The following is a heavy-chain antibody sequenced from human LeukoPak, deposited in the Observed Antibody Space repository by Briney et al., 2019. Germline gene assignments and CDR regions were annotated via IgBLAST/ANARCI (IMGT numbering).Heavy chain of an antibody. D-gene: IGHD6-13*01. CDR3: ARDLAAAGTGY. V-gene: IGHV4-39*07. Sequence: SETLSLTCTVSGDSVSNYLYYWTWIRQPPGKGLEWIGEIYHSGSTNYNPSLKSRVTISVDKSKNQFSLKLSSVTAADTAVYYCARDLAAAGTGYWGQGTLVTVSS. CDR1: GDSVSNYLYY. J-gene: IGHJ4*02. CDR2: IYHSGST.